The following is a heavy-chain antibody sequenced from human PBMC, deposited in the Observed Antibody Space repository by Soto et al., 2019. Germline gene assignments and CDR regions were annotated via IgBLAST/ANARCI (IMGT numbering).Heavy chain of an antibody. CDR3: ARVMCGDCYTYYYFSMDV. D-gene: IGHD2-21*02. CDR2: IGTTSSYI. J-gene: IGHJ6*02. V-gene: IGHV3-21*01. Sequence: EVQLVESGGGLVKPGGSLRLSCAASGFTFGTYTMNWVRQAPGKGLEWVSSIGTTSSYIYYADSVRGRFTISRDNARDLLYLQRSSLRAEDTAVYYCARVMCGDCYTYYYFSMDVWGQGTTVTVSS. CDR1: GFTFGTYT.